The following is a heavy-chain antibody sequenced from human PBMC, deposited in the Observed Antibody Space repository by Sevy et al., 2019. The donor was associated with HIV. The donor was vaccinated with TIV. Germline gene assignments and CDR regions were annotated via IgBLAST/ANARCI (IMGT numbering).Heavy chain of an antibody. D-gene: IGHD1-20*01. CDR2: MYGTVEPNGNT. Sequence: SETLSLTCSVSGGSITTGPYYWAWIRQSPGKGPEWLGSMYGTVEPNGNTYYNPTLKTRIGMSLDKSNNRFALSLRLVIAADTAVYFCAKSLKAWYDFPAFDHWGQGIPVTVSS. CDR3: AKSLKAWYDFPAFDH. J-gene: IGHJ4*02. CDR1: GGSITTGPYY. V-gene: IGHV4-39*02.